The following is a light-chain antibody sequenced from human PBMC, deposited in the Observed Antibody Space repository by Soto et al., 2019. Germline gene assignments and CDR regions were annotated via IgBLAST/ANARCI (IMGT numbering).Light chain of an antibody. Sequence: DIQMTQSPSTLSASVGDRVTITCRASQSVSSWLAWYQQKPGKAPKLLIYKASNLNTGVPSRFSGSGSGTEFTLSISSLQPDDFATYYCQQYSTYSPVTFGQGTRLEIK. CDR2: KAS. J-gene: IGKJ5*01. CDR3: QQYSTYSPVT. V-gene: IGKV1-5*03. CDR1: QSVSSW.